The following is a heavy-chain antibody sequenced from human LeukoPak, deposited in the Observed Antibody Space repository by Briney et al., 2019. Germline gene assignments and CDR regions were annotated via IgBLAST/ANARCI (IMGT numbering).Heavy chain of an antibody. V-gene: IGHV1-18*01. D-gene: IGHD1-1*01. Sequence: SVKVSFKSSGYTFTIYGISWVRQAPGQGLEWMGWISANNDNTSYAQKLHVRVTMTTYTYTSTGYMELRRLRSEDTAVYYCETVIGTNWFDGWGEGSLVTV. CDR2: ISANNDNT. J-gene: IGHJ5*02. CDR3: ETVIGTNWFDG. CDR1: GYTFTIYG.